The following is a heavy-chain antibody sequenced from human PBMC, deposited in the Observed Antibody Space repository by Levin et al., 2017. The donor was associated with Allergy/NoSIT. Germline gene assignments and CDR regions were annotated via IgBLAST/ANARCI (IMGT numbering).Heavy chain of an antibody. D-gene: IGHD6-19*01. CDR3: ASGLAVAEPNTFDY. Sequence: PAASVKVSCKASGYTFTGYYMHWVRQAPGQGLEWMGWINPNSGGTNYAQKFQGRVTMTRDTSISTAYMELSRLRSDDTAVYYCASGLAVAEPNTFDYWGQGTLVTVSS. CDR1: GYTFTGYY. CDR2: INPNSGGT. V-gene: IGHV1-2*02. J-gene: IGHJ4*02.